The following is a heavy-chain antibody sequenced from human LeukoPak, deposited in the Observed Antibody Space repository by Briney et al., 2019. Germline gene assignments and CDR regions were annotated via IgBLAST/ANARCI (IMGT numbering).Heavy chain of an antibody. CDR2: ISYDGSNK. CDR3: AREQGGYYFDY. V-gene: IGHV3-30*04. J-gene: IGHJ4*02. D-gene: IGHD3-22*01. Sequence: GGSLRLSCAASGFTFSTYTMNWVRQAPGKGLEWVAVISYDGSNKYYADSVKGRFTISRDNSKNTLYLQMNSLRAEDTAVYYCAREQGGYYFDYWGQGTLVTVSS. CDR1: GFTFSTYT.